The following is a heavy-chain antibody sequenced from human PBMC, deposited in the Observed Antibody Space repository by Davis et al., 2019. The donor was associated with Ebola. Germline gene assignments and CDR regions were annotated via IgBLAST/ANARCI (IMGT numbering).Heavy chain of an antibody. Sequence: GESLKISCAASGLTFSSYWMNWVRQAPGQGLEWVASIKEDGSEKYHVHSVGGRFTISRDNAKNSLYLQMNSLRAEDTAVYYCANLEWVNPDYWGQGVLVTVSS. D-gene: IGHD3-3*01. V-gene: IGHV3-7*01. CDR2: IKEDGSEK. CDR1: GLTFSSYW. J-gene: IGHJ4*02. CDR3: ANLEWVNPDY.